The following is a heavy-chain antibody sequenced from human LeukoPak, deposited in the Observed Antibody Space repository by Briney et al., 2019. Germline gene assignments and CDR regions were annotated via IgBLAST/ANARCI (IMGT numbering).Heavy chain of an antibody. J-gene: IGHJ4*02. CDR1: GGSISSFF. D-gene: IGHD5-24*01. CDR2: IFSSGST. Sequence: SETLSLTCTVSGGSISSFFWSWIRQPPGEGLEWIGSIFSSGSTNYNTSLRSRVSISLDTSKNQFSLKLGSVTAADTAVYFCARGGYGNNRWDYFDYWGQGTLVTVSS. CDR3: ARGGYGNNRWDYFDY. V-gene: IGHV4-59*01.